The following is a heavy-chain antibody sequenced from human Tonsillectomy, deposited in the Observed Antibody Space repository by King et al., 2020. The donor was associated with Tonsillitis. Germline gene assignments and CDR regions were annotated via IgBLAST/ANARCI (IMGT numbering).Heavy chain of an antibody. Sequence: QLQESGPGVVKPSETLSLTCTVSGGSISSYYWTWIRQPPGKGLEWIGYIHYSGSTNKNPPLKGRVTISVDTSKNQVSLRLRSVTAADTAGYYCARGYSSGYYKNGMDVWGQGTTVTVSS. CDR2: IHYSGST. CDR3: ARGYSSGYYKNGMDV. J-gene: IGHJ6*02. CDR1: GGSISSYY. D-gene: IGHD3-22*01. V-gene: IGHV4-59*01.